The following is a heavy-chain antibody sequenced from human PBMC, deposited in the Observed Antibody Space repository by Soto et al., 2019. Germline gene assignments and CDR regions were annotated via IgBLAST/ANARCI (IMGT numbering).Heavy chain of an antibody. CDR3: VHYYDSSGYYDY. CDR2: ISGSGGST. V-gene: IGHV3-23*01. D-gene: IGHD3-22*01. J-gene: IGHJ4*02. CDR1: GFTFSSYA. Sequence: PGGSLRLSCAASGFTFSSYAMSWVRQAPGKGLEWVSAISGSGGSTYYADSVKGRFTISRDNSKNTLYLQMNSLRAEDTAVYYCVHYYDSSGYYDYWGQGTLVTVSS.